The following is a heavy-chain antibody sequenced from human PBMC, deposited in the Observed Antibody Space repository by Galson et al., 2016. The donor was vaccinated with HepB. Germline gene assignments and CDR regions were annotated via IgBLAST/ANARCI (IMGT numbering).Heavy chain of an antibody. CDR2: ISYDGGSK. CDR3: ARDPLYCSGGSCIPYYFDY. Sequence: SLRLSCAASGFTSSSYWMNWFRQAPGKGLEWVAVISYDGGSKYYADSVQGRFTISRDNSQNTLYLQMNSLRPEDTAVAFCARDPLYCSGGSCIPYYFDYWGQGTLVSVSS. D-gene: IGHD2-15*01. V-gene: IGHV3-30*03. CDR1: GFTSSSYW. J-gene: IGHJ4*02.